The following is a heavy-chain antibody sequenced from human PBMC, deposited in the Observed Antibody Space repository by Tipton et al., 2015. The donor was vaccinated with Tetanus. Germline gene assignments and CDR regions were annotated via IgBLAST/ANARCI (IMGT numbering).Heavy chain of an antibody. CDR2: INHSGST. CDR1: GGSLSGYY. CDR3: ARTRYCSGGSCCFDY. Sequence: TLSLTCAVYGGSLSGYYWSWIRQPPGKGLEWIGEINHSGSTNYNPSLKSRVTISVDTSKNQFSLKLSSVTAADTAVYYCARTRYCSGGSCCFDYWGQGTLVTVSS. J-gene: IGHJ4*02. V-gene: IGHV4-34*01. D-gene: IGHD2-15*01.